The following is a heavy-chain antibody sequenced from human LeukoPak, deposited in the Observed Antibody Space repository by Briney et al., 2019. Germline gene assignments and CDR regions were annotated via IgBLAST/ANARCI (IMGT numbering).Heavy chain of an antibody. V-gene: IGHV3-30*04. J-gene: IGHJ4*02. CDR1: GFTFTNYV. CDR2: ISYDGTDK. D-gene: IGHD2-21*02. Sequence: GGSLRLSCAASGFTFTNYVMHWVRQAPGKWLEWVALISYDGTDKYYTDSVKGRFTISRDNSKNTLYLQMNSPRAEDTAVYFCAKDASAYCGGDCYFWWGQGTLVTVSS. CDR3: AKDASAYCGGDCYFW.